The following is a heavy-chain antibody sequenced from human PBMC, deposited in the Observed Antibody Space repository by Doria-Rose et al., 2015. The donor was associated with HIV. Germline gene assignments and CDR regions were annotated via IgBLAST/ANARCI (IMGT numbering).Heavy chain of an antibody. D-gene: IGHD6-13*01. CDR1: GVSLSSPGMG. Sequence: QITLKESGPVLVKPTETLTLTCTVSGVSLSSPGMGVSWIRQPPGKALEWLANIFSDDERSYKTSLKSRLTISRGTSKRQVVLTMTDMDPVDTATYYCARIKSSRXYHKYYFDFWGQGTLVIVSA. CDR2: IFSDDER. CDR3: ARIKSSRXYHKYYFDF. V-gene: IGHV2-26*01. J-gene: IGHJ4*02.